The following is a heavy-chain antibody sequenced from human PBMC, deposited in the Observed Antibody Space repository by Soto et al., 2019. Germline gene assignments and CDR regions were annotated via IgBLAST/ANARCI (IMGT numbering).Heavy chain of an antibody. D-gene: IGHD3-3*01. CDR2: ITYDGSNK. J-gene: IGHJ5*02. V-gene: IGHV3-30-3*01. Sequence: LRLSCAASGFTFSSYAMHWVRQAPGKGLEWVAVITYDGSNKYYADSVKGRFTISRDNSKNTLYLQMNSLRAEDTAVYYCARADYDFWSGYYSWGQGTLVTVSS. CDR3: ARADYDFWSGYYS. CDR1: GFTFSSYA.